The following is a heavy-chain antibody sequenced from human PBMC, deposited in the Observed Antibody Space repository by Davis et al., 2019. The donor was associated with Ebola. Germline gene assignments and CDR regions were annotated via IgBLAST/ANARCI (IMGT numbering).Heavy chain of an antibody. Sequence: HTGGSLRLSCAASGFTFSSYWMHWVRQAPGKGLVWVSRINSDGSSTSYADSVKGRFTISRDNAKNTLYLQMNSLRAEDTAVYYCAKVFTIFGVGYFDYWGQGTLVTVSS. CDR1: GFTFSSYW. V-gene: IGHV3-74*01. CDR2: INSDGSST. CDR3: AKVFTIFGVGYFDY. J-gene: IGHJ4*02. D-gene: IGHD3-3*01.